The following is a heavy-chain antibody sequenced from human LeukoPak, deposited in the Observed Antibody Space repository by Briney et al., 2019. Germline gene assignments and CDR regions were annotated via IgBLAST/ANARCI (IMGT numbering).Heavy chain of an antibody. CDR2: IYYSGST. Sequence: SETLSLTCTVSGGSISSSSYYWGWIRQPPGKGLEWIGSIYYSGSTYYNPSLKSRVTISVDTSKNQFSLKLSSVTAADTAVFYCARSHRLSSSWYSPSNYWGQGTLVTVSS. CDR3: ARSHRLSSSWYSPSNY. D-gene: IGHD6-13*01. J-gene: IGHJ4*02. CDR1: GGSISSSSYY. V-gene: IGHV4-39*07.